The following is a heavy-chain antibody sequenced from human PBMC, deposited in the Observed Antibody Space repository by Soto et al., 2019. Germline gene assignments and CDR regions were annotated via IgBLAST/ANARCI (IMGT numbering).Heavy chain of an antibody. CDR1: GFTFNRYS. Sequence: PGGSLRLSCAASGFTFNRYSMNWVRQAPGKGLEWVSSVTSSSSSMLYADSVKGRFTISRDDAKDSLFLQMNSLRADDTAVYYCAREADFASSCYVLDYWGKGT. D-gene: IGHD3-22*01. CDR3: AREADFASSCYVLDY. CDR2: VTSSSSSM. J-gene: IGHJ4*02. V-gene: IGHV3-21*01.